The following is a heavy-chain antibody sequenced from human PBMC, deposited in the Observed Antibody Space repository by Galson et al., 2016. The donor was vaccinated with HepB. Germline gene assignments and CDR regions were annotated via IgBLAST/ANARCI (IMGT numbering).Heavy chain of an antibody. CDR1: GFIFNNYA. D-gene: IGHD5-24*01. CDR3: AREGLGDGYNSLNYYSYYMDV. V-gene: IGHV3-30-3*01. CDR2: ISDDGSNK. Sequence: SLRLSCAASGFIFNNYAMHWVRQAPGKGLEWVAVISDDGSNKYYADSVKGRFTISRDNSKNILYLQMSSLRAEDTAVYYCAREGLGDGYNSLNYYSYYMDVWGKGTTVTVSS. J-gene: IGHJ6*03.